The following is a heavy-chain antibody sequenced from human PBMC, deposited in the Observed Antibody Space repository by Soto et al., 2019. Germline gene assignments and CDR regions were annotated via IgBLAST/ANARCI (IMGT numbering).Heavy chain of an antibody. CDR2: ISGSGGST. J-gene: IGHJ4*02. V-gene: IGHV3-23*01. Sequence: EVQLLESGGGLVQPGGSLRLSGAASGFTFSRYAMSWVRQAPGKGLEWVSAISGSGGSTYYADSVKGRFTISRDNSKNTLYLQMNSLRAEDTAVYYCAKGDILTGYYGTYYFDYWGQGTLVTVSS. D-gene: IGHD3-9*01. CDR1: GFTFSRYA. CDR3: AKGDILTGYYGTYYFDY.